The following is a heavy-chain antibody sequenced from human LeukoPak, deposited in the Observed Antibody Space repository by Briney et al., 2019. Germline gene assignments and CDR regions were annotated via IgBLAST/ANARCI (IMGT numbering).Heavy chain of an antibody. CDR3: ARRAGGYSHPYDY. J-gene: IGHJ4*02. Sequence: PGGSLRLSCAVSGFTFSGNYMSWVRQAPGKGLEWGSLIYSGGTTYYADSVKGRFTISRDNSKNTLYLQMNSLRAEDTAVYYCARRAGGYSHPYDYWGQGILVTVSS. CDR2: IYSGGTT. D-gene: IGHD4-23*01. CDR1: GFTFSGNY. V-gene: IGHV3-53*01.